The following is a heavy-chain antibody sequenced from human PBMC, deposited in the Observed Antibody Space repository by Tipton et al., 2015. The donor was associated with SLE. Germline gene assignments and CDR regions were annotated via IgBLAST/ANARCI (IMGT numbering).Heavy chain of an antibody. CDR3: ARGDYDFWGDY. J-gene: IGHJ4*02. CDR1: GGSFSGYY. Sequence: TLSLTCAVYGGSFSGYYWSWIRQPPGKGLEWIGYIYTSGSTNYNPSLKSRVTISVDTSKNQFSLKLSSVTAADTAVYYCARGDYDFWGDYWGQGTLVTVSS. D-gene: IGHD3-3*01. V-gene: IGHV4-4*09. CDR2: IYTSGST.